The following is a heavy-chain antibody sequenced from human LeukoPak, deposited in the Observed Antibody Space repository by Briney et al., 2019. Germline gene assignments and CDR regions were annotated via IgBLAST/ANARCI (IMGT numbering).Heavy chain of an antibody. CDR2: IDHRGDT. CDR3: ARGATISETGYFDF. J-gene: IGHJ4*03. D-gene: IGHD5-24*01. CDR1: GGSFSRYY. V-gene: IGHV4-34*01. Sequence: SETLSLTWAVYGGSFSRYYWSWIRQSPGKGLEWAAEIDHRGDTNYNPSVKSRVTISVDTSKNQFSLKMRSLSAADTALYYCARGATISETGYFDFWGQGTLVTVSS.